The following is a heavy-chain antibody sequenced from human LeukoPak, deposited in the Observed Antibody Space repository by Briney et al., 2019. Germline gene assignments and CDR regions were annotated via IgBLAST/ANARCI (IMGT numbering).Heavy chain of an antibody. V-gene: IGHV4-4*07. Sequence: PSETLSLTXTVSGGSISSYYWSWIRQPAGKGLEWLGRIYTSGSTNYNPSLKSRVTMSVDTSKNQFSLKLSSVTAADTAVYYCARDQGYGDYHYYFDYWGQGTLVTVSS. D-gene: IGHD4-17*01. CDR2: IYTSGST. CDR1: GGSISSYY. J-gene: IGHJ4*02. CDR3: ARDQGYGDYHYYFDY.